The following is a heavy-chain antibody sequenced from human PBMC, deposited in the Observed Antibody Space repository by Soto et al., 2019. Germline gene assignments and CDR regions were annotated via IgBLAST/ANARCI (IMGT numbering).Heavy chain of an antibody. CDR1: GYTFTSYA. CDR3: ARDLRGYYYYGMDV. CDR2: INAGNGNT. V-gene: IGHV1-3*01. D-gene: IGHD5-12*01. Sequence: QVQLVQSGAEVKKPGASVKVSCKASGYTFTSYAMHWVRQAPGQRLEWMGWINAGNGNTKYSQKFQGRVTITRDTSASTAYMELSSLRSDDTAVYYCARDLRGYYYYGMDVWGQGTTVTVSS. J-gene: IGHJ6*02.